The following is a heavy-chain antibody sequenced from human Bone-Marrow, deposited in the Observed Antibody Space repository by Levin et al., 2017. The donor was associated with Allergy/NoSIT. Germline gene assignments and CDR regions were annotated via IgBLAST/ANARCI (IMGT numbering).Heavy chain of an antibody. J-gene: IGHJ4*02. D-gene: IGHD1-26*01. CDR2: IIPIFGTA. CDR1: GGTFSSYA. CDR3: ARSVGATTSLRNQADDVFDY. Sequence: ASVKVSCKASGGTFSSYAISWVRQAPGQGLEWMGGIIPIFGTANYAQKFQGRVTITADESTSTAYMELSSLRSEDTAVYYCARSVGATTSLRNQADDVFDYWGQGTLVTVSS. V-gene: IGHV1-69*13.